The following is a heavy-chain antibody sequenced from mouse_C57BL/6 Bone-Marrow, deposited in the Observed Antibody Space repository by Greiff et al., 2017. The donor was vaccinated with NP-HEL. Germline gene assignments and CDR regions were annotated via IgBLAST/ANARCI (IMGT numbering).Heavy chain of an antibody. CDR3: AREGYYGSSFPLDV. CDR2: IWSDGTT. J-gene: IGHJ1*03. CDR1: GFSLTSYG. Sequence: VQLVESGPGLVQPSQSLSITCTVSGFSLTSYGVHWVRQSPGKGLEWLGVIWSDGTTDYNAAFISRLSISKDNSKSQVFFKMNSLQADDTAIYYCAREGYYGSSFPLDVWGTGTTVTVSS. V-gene: IGHV2-2*01. D-gene: IGHD1-1*01.